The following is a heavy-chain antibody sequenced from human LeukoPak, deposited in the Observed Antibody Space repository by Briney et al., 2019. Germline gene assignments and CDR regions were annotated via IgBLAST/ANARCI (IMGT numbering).Heavy chain of an antibody. CDR2: IYHSGST. CDR1: GDSISSGGYS. CDR3: ASASGSYYNWFDP. Sequence: SQTLSLTCAVSGDSISSGGYSWSWIRQPPGKGLEWIGYIYHSGSTYYNPSLKSRVTISVDRSKNQFSLKLSSVTAADTAVYYCASASGSYYNWFDPWGQGTLVTVSS. J-gene: IGHJ5*02. V-gene: IGHV4-30-2*01. D-gene: IGHD3-10*01.